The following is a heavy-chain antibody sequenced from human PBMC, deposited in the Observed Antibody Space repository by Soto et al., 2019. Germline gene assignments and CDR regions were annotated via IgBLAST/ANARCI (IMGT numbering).Heavy chain of an antibody. Sequence: GESLKISCKGSGYSFTSYWIGWVRQMPGKGLEWMGIIYPGDSDTRYSPSFQGQVTISADKSISTAYLQWSSLKASDTAIYYCARSIGVVPAGPDAFDIWGQGTMVTVSS. J-gene: IGHJ3*02. CDR3: ARSIGVVPAGPDAFDI. CDR2: IYPGDSDT. V-gene: IGHV5-51*01. D-gene: IGHD2-2*01. CDR1: GYSFTSYW.